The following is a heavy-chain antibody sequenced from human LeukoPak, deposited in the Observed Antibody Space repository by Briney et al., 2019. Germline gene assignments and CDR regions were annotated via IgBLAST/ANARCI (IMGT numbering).Heavy chain of an antibody. CDR3: AKVHYTYGGIDY. J-gene: IGHJ4*02. D-gene: IGHD5-18*01. Sequence: GGSLRLSCAASGFTFSSYAMSWVRQAPGKGLEWVSSSRGSGGNTYYADSVKGRFTISRDNSKNTLYLQMNSLRAEDTAVYYYAKVHYTYGGIDYWGQGTLVTVSS. CDR1: GFTFSSYA. V-gene: IGHV3-23*01. CDR2: SRGSGGNT.